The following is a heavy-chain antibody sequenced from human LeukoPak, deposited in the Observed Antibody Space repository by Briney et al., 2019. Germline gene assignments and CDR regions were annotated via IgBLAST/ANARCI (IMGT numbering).Heavy chain of an antibody. J-gene: IGHJ4*02. Sequence: ASVKVSCKASGYTFTNYAMNWVRQAPGQRLEWMGWINAGNGNTKLSHEFQGRVTITRDTSASTAYMELNSLRSEDMAVYYCAREGAYIGGSYPFDYWGQGTLVTVSS. CDR2: INAGNGNT. V-gene: IGHV1-3*03. CDR1: GYTFTNYA. CDR3: AREGAYIGGSYPFDY. D-gene: IGHD1-26*01.